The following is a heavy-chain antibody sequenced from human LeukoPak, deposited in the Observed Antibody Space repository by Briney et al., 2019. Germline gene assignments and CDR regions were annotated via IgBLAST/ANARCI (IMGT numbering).Heavy chain of an antibody. CDR2: IYPAGST. CDR1: GGSISTYY. J-gene: IGHJ5*02. CDR3: ARSSMGYYVDRSDLIWFDP. Sequence: PSETLSLTCTVSGGSISTYYWSWLRQPAGKGLEWIGQIYPAGSTNYNPALKSRVAMSVDTSKNQLSLILSSVTAADTAVYYCARSSMGYYVDRSDLIWFDPWGQGTRVTVSS. V-gene: IGHV4-4*07. D-gene: IGHD3-22*01.